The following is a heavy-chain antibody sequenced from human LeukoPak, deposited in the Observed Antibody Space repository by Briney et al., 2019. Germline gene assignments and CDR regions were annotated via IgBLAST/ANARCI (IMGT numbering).Heavy chain of an antibody. CDR2: ISSTGGTI. Sequence: AGGSLRLSCAASGFTFSSNSMNWVRQAPGKGLERVSYISSTGGTIYYADSMKGRFTISRDNSKNTLYLQMNSLRAEDTAVYYCAKPLPPTYYYDSSGYYYDYWGQGTLVTVSS. D-gene: IGHD3-22*01. J-gene: IGHJ4*02. V-gene: IGHV3-48*01. CDR1: GFTFSSNS. CDR3: AKPLPPTYYYDSSGYYYDY.